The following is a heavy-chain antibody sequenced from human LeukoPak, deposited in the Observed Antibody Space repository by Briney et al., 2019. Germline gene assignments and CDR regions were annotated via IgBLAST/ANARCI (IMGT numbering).Heavy chain of an antibody. Sequence: PSETLSLTCTVSGGSISSSSYYWGWIRQPPGKGLEWIGSIYYSGSTYYNPSLKSRVTISVDTSKNQFSLKLSSVTAADTAVYYCARLPSLVLRYQLLLYYLDYWGQGTLVTVSS. CDR1: GGSISSSSYY. V-gene: IGHV4-39*01. CDR3: ARLPSLVLRYQLLLYYLDY. D-gene: IGHD2-2*01. CDR2: IYYSGST. J-gene: IGHJ4*02.